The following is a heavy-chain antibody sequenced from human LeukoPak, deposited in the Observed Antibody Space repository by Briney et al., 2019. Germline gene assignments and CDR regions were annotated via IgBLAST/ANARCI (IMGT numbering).Heavy chain of an antibody. Sequence: PSETLSLTCSVSGGSITSSSYYWGWIRQPPEKGLEWIGSIYYTGGTNYSPSLKSRVTISVDTSKNQFSLKLSSVTAADTAVYYCARGGSLYSYSSGWYDAPVDYWGQGTLVTVSS. CDR2: IYYTGGT. J-gene: IGHJ4*02. CDR3: ARGGSLYSYSSGWYDAPVDY. CDR1: GGSITSSSYY. D-gene: IGHD6-19*01. V-gene: IGHV4-39*07.